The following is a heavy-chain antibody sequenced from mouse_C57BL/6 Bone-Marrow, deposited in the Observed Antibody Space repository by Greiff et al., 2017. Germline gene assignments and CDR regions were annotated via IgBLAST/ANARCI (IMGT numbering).Heavy chain of an antibody. CDR1: GFTFSSYA. CDR2: ISDGGSYT. CDR3: ARDHYYGSGNY. Sequence: EVKLMESGGGLVKPGGSLKLSCAASGFTFSSYAMSWVRQTPEKRLEWVATISDGGSYTYYPDNVKGRFTISRDNAKNNLYLQMSHLKSEDRAMYYCARDHYYGSGNYWGQGTTLTVSS. D-gene: IGHD1-1*01. J-gene: IGHJ2*01. V-gene: IGHV5-4*01.